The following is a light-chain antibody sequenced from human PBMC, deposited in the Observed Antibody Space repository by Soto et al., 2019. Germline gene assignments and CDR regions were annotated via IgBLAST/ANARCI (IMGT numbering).Light chain of an antibody. J-gene: IGKJ3*01. Sequence: DIQMTQSPSTLSASVGDIVTITCRASQSISNWLAWYQQKPGKAPKFLIYDASNLESGVPSRFSGSGSGTEFTLTISSLQPDDFATYYCQQYYSYSTTFGPGTKVDIK. V-gene: IGKV1-5*01. CDR2: DAS. CDR1: QSISNW. CDR3: QQYYSYSTT.